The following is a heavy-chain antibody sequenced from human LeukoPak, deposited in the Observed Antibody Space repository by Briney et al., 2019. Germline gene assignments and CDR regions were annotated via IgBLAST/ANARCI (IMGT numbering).Heavy chain of an antibody. CDR1: GFTFSSYV. CDR3: ARVAAGYSVNYFDY. J-gene: IGHJ4*02. V-gene: IGHV3-30*04. Sequence: GGSLRLSCAASGFTFSSYVTHWVRQAPGKGLEWVAIISYDGSNEYYADSVKGRFTISRDNVENSLYLQMNSLRDEDTAVYYCARVAAGYSVNYFDYWGQGTLVTVSS. D-gene: IGHD4-23*01. CDR2: ISYDGSNE.